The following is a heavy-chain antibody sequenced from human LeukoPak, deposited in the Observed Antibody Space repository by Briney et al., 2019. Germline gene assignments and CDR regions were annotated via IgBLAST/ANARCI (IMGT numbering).Heavy chain of an antibody. CDR3: ARAPHNFWSGYGMDV. V-gene: IGHV4-34*01. D-gene: IGHD3-3*01. Sequence: SETLSLTCAVYGGSFSRYYWSWIRQPPGKGLEWIGEINHSGSTNYNPSLKSRVTISVDTSKNQFSLKLSSVTAADTAVYYCARAPHNFWSGYGMDVWGQGTTVTVSS. CDR2: INHSGST. J-gene: IGHJ6*02. CDR1: GGSFSRYY.